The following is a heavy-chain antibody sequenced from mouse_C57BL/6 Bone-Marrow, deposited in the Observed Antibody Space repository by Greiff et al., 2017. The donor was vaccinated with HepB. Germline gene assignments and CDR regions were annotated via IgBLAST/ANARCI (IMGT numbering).Heavy chain of an antibody. CDR2: INPNNGGT. J-gene: IGHJ4*01. CDR1: GYTFTDYN. Sequence: VQLKESGPELVKPGASVKMSCKASGYTFTDYNMHWVKQSHGKSLEWIGYINPNNGGTSYNQKFKGKATLTVNKSSSTAYMELRSLTSEDSAVYYCARDYYAMDYWGQGTSVTVSS. V-gene: IGHV1-22*01. CDR3: ARDYYAMDY.